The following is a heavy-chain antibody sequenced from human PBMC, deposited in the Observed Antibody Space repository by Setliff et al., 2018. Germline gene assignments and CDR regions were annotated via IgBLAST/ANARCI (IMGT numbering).Heavy chain of an antibody. V-gene: IGHV1-8*02. CDR2: MNPNSGNT. J-gene: IGHJ6*02. D-gene: IGHD3-3*01. CDR1: GYTFTSYD. CDR3: ARGRERDYNFWSGYYTYYYYGMDV. Sequence: ASVKVSCKASGYTFTSYDINWVRQATGQGLEWMGWMNPNSGNTGYAQKFQGRVTMTRKTSISTAYMELSSLRSEDTAVYYCARGRERDYNFWSGYYTYYYYGMDVWGQGTTVTVSS.